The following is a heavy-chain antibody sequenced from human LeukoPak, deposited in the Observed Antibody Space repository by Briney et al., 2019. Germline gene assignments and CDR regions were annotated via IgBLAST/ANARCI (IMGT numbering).Heavy chain of an antibody. Sequence: GGSLRLSCAASGFTFSSYWMSWARQAPGKGLEWVANIKQDGSEKYYVDSVKGRFTISRDKDKISLYLQMNSLRAEDTAVYYCAREDGSGRVPYYYYGMDVWGKGTVVTVSS. D-gene: IGHD3-10*01. CDR3: AREDGSGRVPYYYYGMDV. CDR1: GFTFSSYW. V-gene: IGHV3-7*03. J-gene: IGHJ6*04. CDR2: IKQDGSEK.